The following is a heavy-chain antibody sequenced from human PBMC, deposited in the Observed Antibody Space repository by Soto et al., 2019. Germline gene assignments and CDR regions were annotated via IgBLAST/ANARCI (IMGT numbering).Heavy chain of an antibody. D-gene: IGHD4-17*01. J-gene: IGHJ6*02. Sequence: QVQLVQSGAEVKKPGASVKVSCDASGYTFTNFYMHWVRQAPGQGLEWMGIINPSGDSTSYSQKFQGRVTMTRDTSTRIVYMELSSLTSEDTAVYYCAWPNYGDFYSYGMDVWGQGTTVTVS. CDR2: INPSGDST. CDR1: GYTFTNFY. CDR3: AWPNYGDFYSYGMDV. V-gene: IGHV1-46*01.